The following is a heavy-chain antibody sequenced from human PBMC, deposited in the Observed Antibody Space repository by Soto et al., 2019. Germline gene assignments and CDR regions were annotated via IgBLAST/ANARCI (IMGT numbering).Heavy chain of an antibody. V-gene: IGHV1-69*13. D-gene: IGHD2-15*01. CDR2: IIPIFGTA. CDR3: ASKVVAATLDSYHYGMDV. Sequence: SVKVSCKASGGTFSSYAISWVRQAPGQGLEWMGGIIPIFGTANYAQRFQGRVTITADESTSTAYMELSSLRSEDTAVYYCASKVVAATLDSYHYGMDVWGQGTTVTV. J-gene: IGHJ6*02. CDR1: GGTFSSYA.